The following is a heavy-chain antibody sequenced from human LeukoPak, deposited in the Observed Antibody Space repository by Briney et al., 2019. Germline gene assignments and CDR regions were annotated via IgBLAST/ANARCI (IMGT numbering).Heavy chain of an antibody. CDR1: GFTFSGYW. CDR3: ARESKGRSKIDY. V-gene: IGHV3-7*01. D-gene: IGHD4-17*01. CDR2: IKKDGSEK. J-gene: IGHJ4*02. Sequence: GGSPRLSCAASGFTFSGYWMSWVRQAPGKGLEWVANIKKDGSEKYNVDSVKGRFTISRDNANNSLYLQMNSLRAEDTAVYYCARESKGRSKIDYWGQGTLVTVSS.